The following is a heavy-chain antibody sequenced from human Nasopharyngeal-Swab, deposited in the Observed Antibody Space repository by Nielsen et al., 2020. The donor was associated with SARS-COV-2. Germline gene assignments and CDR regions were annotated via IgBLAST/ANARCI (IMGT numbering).Heavy chain of an antibody. Sequence: GESLKISCAASGFIFSSYWMSWVRQAPGKGLEWVAHIKQSGRGQYYVDSVKGRFTISRDNAKNSLSLQMNSLRAEDTAVYYCARYCSTTSCPRGFDYWGQGTLVTVSS. D-gene: IGHD2-2*01. CDR2: IKQSGRGQ. CDR1: GFIFSSYW. V-gene: IGHV3-7*01. CDR3: ARYCSTTSCPRGFDY. J-gene: IGHJ4*02.